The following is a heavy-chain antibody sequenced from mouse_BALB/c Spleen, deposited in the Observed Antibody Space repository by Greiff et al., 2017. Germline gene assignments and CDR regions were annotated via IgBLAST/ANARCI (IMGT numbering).Heavy chain of an antibody. V-gene: IGHV5-6*01. CDR1: GFTFSSYG. D-gene: IGHD2-4*01. Sequence: EVQGVESGGDLVKPGGSLKLSCAASGFTFSSYGMSWVRQTPDKRLEWVATISSGGSYTYYPDSVKGRFTISRDNAKNTLYLQMSSLKSEDTAMYYCARQHMITTEGFAYWGQGTLVTVSA. J-gene: IGHJ3*01. CDR3: ARQHMITTEGFAY. CDR2: ISSGGSYT.